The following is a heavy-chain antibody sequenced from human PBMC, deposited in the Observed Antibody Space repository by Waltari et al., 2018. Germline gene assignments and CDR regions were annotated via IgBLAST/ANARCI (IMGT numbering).Heavy chain of an antibody. D-gene: IGHD2-2*03. V-gene: IGHV4-34*01. J-gene: IGHJ6*03. CDR3: ARVDEDGYYDSYYIHV. CDR2: INHSGST. Sequence: QVQLQQWGAGLLKPSETLSLTCAVYGGSFSGYYWSWIRQPPGKGLEWIGEINHSGSTNSNPSRNSLVTISVDTSNNQFSLKLSSVTAADSALYYCARVDEDGYYDSYYIHVCGKGTTV. CDR1: GGSFSGYY.